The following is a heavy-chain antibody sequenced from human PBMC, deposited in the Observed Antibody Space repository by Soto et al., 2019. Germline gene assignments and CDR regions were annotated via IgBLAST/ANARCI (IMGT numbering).Heavy chain of an antibody. Sequence: GASVKVSCKASGYTFTSYYRHWVRQAPGQRLEWMGIINPSGGSTSYAQKFQGRVTMTRDTSTSTVYMELSSLRSEDTAVYYCARGTGRIISGSYYLYFQHWGQGTLVTVSS. CDR1: GYTFTSYY. CDR3: ARGTGRIISGSYYLYFQH. V-gene: IGHV1-46*01. J-gene: IGHJ1*01. CDR2: INPSGGST. D-gene: IGHD1-26*01.